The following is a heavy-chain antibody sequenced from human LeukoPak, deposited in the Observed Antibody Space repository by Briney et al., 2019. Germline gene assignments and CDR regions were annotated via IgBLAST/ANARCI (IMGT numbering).Heavy chain of an antibody. CDR1: GGSFSGYY. CDR3: ARGHDYFDY. CDR2: INHSGST. V-gene: IGHV4-34*01. J-gene: IGHJ4*02. Sequence: SETLSLTCAVYGGSFSGYYWSWIRQPPGKGLEWIGEINHSGSTNYNPSLESRVTISVDTSKNQFSLNLSSVTAADTAVFYCARGHDYFDYWGQGTLVTVSS.